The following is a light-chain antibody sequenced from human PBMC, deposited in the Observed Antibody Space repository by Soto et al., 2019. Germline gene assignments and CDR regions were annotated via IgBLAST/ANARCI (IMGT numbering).Light chain of an antibody. CDR1: QGISSY. Sequence: IQLTQSPSSLSASVGDRVTITCRASQGISSYLAWYQQKPGKAPKLLIYAASTLQSGVPSRFSGSGSGADFTLTISSLQPEDFATYCCQQLNSFPTFGGGTKVDIK. J-gene: IGKJ4*01. CDR3: QQLNSFPT. V-gene: IGKV1-9*01. CDR2: AAS.